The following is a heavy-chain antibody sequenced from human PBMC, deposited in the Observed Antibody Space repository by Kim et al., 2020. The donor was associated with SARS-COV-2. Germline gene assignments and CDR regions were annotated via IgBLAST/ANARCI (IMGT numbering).Heavy chain of an antibody. D-gene: IGHD1-26*01. CDR1: GFTFSSYA. CDR3: ARISSGSYRGYFDY. CDR2: ISYDGSNK. J-gene: IGHJ4*02. V-gene: IGHV3-30-3*01. Sequence: GGSLRLSCAASGFTFSSYAMHWVRQAPGKGLEWVAVISYDGSNKYYADSVKGRFTISRDNSKNTLYLQMNSLRAEDTAVYYCARISSGSYRGYFDYWRQG.